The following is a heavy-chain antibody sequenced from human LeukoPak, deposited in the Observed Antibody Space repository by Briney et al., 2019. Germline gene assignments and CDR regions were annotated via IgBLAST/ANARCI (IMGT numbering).Heavy chain of an antibody. V-gene: IGHV3-23*01. CDR3: ARGGRPSGSYLGAPLIY. Sequence: GGSLRLSCAASGFTFSSYAMSWVRQAPGKGLEWVSAITGSGGSTYYADSVKGRFTISRDNSKNTVYLQMNSLRGEDTAVYYCARGGRPSGSYLGAPLIYWGQGTLVTVSS. CDR1: GFTFSSYA. J-gene: IGHJ4*02. D-gene: IGHD1-26*01. CDR2: ITGSGGST.